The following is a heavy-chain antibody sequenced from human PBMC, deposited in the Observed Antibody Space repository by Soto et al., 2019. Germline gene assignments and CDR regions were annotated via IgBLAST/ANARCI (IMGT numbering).Heavy chain of an antibody. CDR1: GFTLGDYS. Sequence: GSLGLSSTASGFTLGDYSMSWVRQAPGKGLEWVGFIRSKAYGGTTGYAASVKGRFTISRDDSKSIAYLQMNSLKTEDTAVYYRNFFDFWSGYYGPQFDYWGQRTLVTVSS. CDR2: IRSKAYGGTT. D-gene: IGHD3-3*01. J-gene: IGHJ4*02. CDR3: NFFDFWSGYYGPQFDY. V-gene: IGHV3-49*04.